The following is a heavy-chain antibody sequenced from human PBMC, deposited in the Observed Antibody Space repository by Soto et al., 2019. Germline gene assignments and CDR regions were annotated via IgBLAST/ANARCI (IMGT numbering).Heavy chain of an antibody. V-gene: IGHV3-11*01. CDR2: ISGTGDTK. J-gene: IGHJ6*02. CDR3: AIGGGQIYYKGLDV. D-gene: IGHD3-10*01. Sequence: GGSLRLSCAASGFIFSDYYLSWIRQAPGKGLECVAYISGTGDTKYYADSVEGRFTISRDNPKSSLYLQMNSLRAEDAAVYYCAIGGGQIYYKGLDVWGQGTTVTVSS. CDR1: GFIFSDYY.